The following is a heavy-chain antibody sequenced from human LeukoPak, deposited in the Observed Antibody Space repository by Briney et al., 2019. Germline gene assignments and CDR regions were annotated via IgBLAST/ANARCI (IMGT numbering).Heavy chain of an antibody. V-gene: IGHV1-69*04. J-gene: IGHJ4*02. CDR1: GGTFSSYA. Sequence: ASVKFSCKASGGTFSSYAISWVRQAPGQGLEWMGRIIPILGIANYAQKFQGRVTITADKSTSTAYMELSSLRSEDTAVYYCANRGSSSWYYFDYWGQGTLVTVSS. CDR2: IIPILGIA. D-gene: IGHD6-13*01. CDR3: ANRGSSSWYYFDY.